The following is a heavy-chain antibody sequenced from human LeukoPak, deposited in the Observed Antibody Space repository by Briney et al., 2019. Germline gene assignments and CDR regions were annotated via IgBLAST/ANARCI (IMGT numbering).Heavy chain of an antibody. J-gene: IGHJ4*02. Sequence: SETLSLTCTVSGGSISSSSYYWGWIRQPPGKGLEWIGSIYYSGSTYYNPSLKSRVTISVDTSKNQFSLKLSSVTAADTAVYYCARGPYDSSRDWGQGTLVTVSS. D-gene: IGHD3-22*01. CDR2: IYYSGST. CDR1: GGSISSSSYY. CDR3: ARGPYDSSRD. V-gene: IGHV4-39*07.